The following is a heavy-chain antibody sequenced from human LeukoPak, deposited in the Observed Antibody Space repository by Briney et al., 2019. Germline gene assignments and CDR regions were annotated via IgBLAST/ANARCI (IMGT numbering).Heavy chain of an antibody. CDR3: ARGTLYSGWSYYFDY. J-gene: IGHJ4*02. V-gene: IGHV4-59*12. D-gene: IGHD6-19*01. CDR1: GGSISSYY. CDR2: IYYSGST. Sequence: SETLSLTCTVSGGSISSYYWSWIRQPPGKGPEWIGYIYYSGSTNYNPSLKSRVTISVDTSKNQFSLRLSSVTAADTAMYYCARGTLYSGWSYYFDYWGQGSQVTVSS.